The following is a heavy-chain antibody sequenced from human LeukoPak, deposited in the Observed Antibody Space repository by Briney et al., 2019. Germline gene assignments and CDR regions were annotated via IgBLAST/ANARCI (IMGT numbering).Heavy chain of an antibody. CDR1: GYSFSFYW. CDR2: IYPDDSDT. J-gene: IGHJ3*02. V-gene: IGHV5-51*01. Sequence: GESLKISCWGSGYSFSFYWIAWVRPMPGKGLQWMMIIYPDDSDTRYSPSFQGQITISADKSISTAYLQWSSLKASDTAMYYCARPLTTSYDAFDIWGQGTMVTVSS. D-gene: IGHD2/OR15-2a*01. CDR3: ARPLTTSYDAFDI.